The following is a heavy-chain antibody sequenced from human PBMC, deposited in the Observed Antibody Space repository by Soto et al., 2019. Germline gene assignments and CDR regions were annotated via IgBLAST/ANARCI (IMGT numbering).Heavy chain of an antibody. CDR1: GFIFSNNV. V-gene: IGHV3-30*02. Sequence: GGSLRLSCVGSGFIFSNNVMHWVRQTPGKGLEWVAFMSYDGSDTFYADSVKGRFTISRDNSKNTLFLHMSNLRAEDTAMYYCTIVRVADSALDHWGQGSLVTVSX. CDR2: MSYDGSDT. J-gene: IGHJ1*01. CDR3: TIVRVADSALDH. D-gene: IGHD3-10*02.